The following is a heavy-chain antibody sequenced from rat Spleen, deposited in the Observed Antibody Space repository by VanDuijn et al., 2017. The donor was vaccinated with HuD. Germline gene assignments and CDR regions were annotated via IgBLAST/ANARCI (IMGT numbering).Heavy chain of an antibody. D-gene: IGHD1-10*01. CDR3: ATRDNNYAH. J-gene: IGHJ2*01. Sequence: EVQLVESGGGLVQPGRSLKLSCAASGFTFSDYNMAWVRQAPKKGLEWVARISYDGSRTYYRDSVKGRFTLSRDNAKSTLYLQMDSLRSKETATYYCATRDNNYAHWGQGVMVTVSS. CDR2: ISYDGSRT. V-gene: IGHV5-7*01. CDR1: GFTFSDYN.